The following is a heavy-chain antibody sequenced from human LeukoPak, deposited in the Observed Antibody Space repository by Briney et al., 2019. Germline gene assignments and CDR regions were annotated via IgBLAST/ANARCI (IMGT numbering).Heavy chain of an antibody. J-gene: IGHJ4*02. Sequence: GGSLRLSCAASGFTFSSYGMHWVPQAPGKGLEWVAVISYDGSNKYYADSVKGRFTISRDNSKNTLYLQMNSLRAEDTAVYYCAKELAAAGKFERFDYWGQGTLVTVSS. V-gene: IGHV3-30*18. CDR3: AKELAAAGKFERFDY. D-gene: IGHD6-13*01. CDR1: GFTFSSYG. CDR2: ISYDGSNK.